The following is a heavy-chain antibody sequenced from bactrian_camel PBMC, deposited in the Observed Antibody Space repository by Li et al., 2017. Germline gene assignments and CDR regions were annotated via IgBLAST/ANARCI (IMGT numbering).Heavy chain of an antibody. CDR1: GFAFGSYV. J-gene: IGHJ4*01. V-gene: IGHV3S10*01. D-gene: IGHD3*01. Sequence: VQLVESGGGSVQAVGSLRLSCVASGFAFGSYVMSWVRQAPGKEREGVAAMYRKGAAIYEDSVKGRFTVSKDNAKNTLYLQMNSLKPEDSAMYYCAAGWGCTERPGINYWGQGTQVTVS. CDR2: MYRKGAA. CDR3: AAGWGCTERPGINY.